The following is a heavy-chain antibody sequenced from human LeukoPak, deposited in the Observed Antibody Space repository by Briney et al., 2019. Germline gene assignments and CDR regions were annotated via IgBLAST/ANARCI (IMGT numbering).Heavy chain of an antibody. CDR1: GFTFSNYW. Sequence: GGSLTLSCAASGFTFSNYWMSWVRQAPGKGLEWVANIKQDGSEKYYVDSVKGRFTISRDNAKNSLYLQMNSLRAEDTAVYYCARDESYYYDSSGYRLFDYWGQGTLVTVSS. CDR3: ARDESYYYDSSGYRLFDY. V-gene: IGHV3-7*01. J-gene: IGHJ4*02. D-gene: IGHD3-22*01. CDR2: IKQDGSEK.